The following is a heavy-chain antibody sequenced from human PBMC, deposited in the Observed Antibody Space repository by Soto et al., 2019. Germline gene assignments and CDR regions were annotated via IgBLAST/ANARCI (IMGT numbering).Heavy chain of an antibody. D-gene: IGHD1-26*01. Sequence: QITLKESGPTLVKPTQTLTLTCTFSGFSLSTSAVGVGWIRQPPGKALEWLALIYWDDDKRYRPSLRSRLTLTKDTSKTQVFLTMTNLDPVDTATYYCAHRRGSFWYFDLWGRGTLVTVSS. CDR3: AHRRGSFWYFDL. J-gene: IGHJ2*01. V-gene: IGHV2-5*02. CDR2: IYWDDDK. CDR1: GFSLSTSAVG.